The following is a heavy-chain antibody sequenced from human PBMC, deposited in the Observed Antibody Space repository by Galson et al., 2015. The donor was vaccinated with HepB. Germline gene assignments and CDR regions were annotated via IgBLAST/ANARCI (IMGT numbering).Heavy chain of an antibody. V-gene: IGHV7-4-1*02. CDR2: INTNTGNP. CDR1: GYTFTSYA. D-gene: IGHD3-16*02. J-gene: IGHJ5*02. Sequence: SVKVSCKASGYTFTSYAMNWVRQAPGQGLGWMGWINTNTGNPTYAQGFTGRFVFSLDTSVSTAYLQISSLKAEDTAVYYCARDPYERRGITFGGVIAGDWFDPWGQGTLVTVSS. CDR3: ARDPYERRGITFGGVIAGDWFDP.